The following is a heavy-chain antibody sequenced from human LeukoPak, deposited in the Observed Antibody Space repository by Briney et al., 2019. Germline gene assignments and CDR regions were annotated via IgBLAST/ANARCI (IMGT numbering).Heavy chain of an antibody. CDR2: IYSGGST. CDR1: GFTVSTNY. V-gene: IGHV3-66*01. CDR3: ARGGIGYYDSRGYDEYFQH. Sequence: PAGSLSLTRAASGFTVSTNYMSWVRQAPGKGLEWVSLIYSGGSTYYADSVKGRFTISRDNSKNTLYLQMNSLRAEDTALYYCARGGIGYYDSRGYDEYFQHWCQGTLVTVSS. J-gene: IGHJ1*01. D-gene: IGHD3-22*01.